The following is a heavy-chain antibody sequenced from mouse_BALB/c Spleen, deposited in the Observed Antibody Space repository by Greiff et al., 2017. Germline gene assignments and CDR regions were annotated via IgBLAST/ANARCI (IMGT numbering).Heavy chain of an antibody. Sequence: VKLMESGPELVKPGASVRISCKASGYTFTSYYIHWVKQRPGQGLEWIGWIYPGNVNTKYNEKFKGKATLTADKSSSTAYMQLSSLTSEDSAVYFCAREGLRRHFDYWGQGTTLTVSS. J-gene: IGHJ2*01. CDR2: IYPGNVNT. CDR3: AREGLRRHFDY. D-gene: IGHD2-4*01. CDR1: GYTFTSYY. V-gene: IGHV1S56*01.